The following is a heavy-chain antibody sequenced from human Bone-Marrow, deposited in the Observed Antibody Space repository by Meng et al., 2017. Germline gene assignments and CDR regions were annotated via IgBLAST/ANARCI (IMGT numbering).Heavy chain of an antibody. CDR2: ISTFNGNT. CDR3: ARERESSAYAWKALEH. CDR1: GYSFTNYG. J-gene: IGHJ4*02. V-gene: IGHV1-18*01. D-gene: IGHD5-12*01. Sequence: QVQLVQSEPDMGKPGASVKVSCKSSGYSFTNYGITWVRQPPGQGLEWMGWISTFNGNTNYAEKFEDRITLTTDASTKTAYLELGSLRSDDTAVYFCARERESSAYAWKALEHWGQGTLVTVSS.